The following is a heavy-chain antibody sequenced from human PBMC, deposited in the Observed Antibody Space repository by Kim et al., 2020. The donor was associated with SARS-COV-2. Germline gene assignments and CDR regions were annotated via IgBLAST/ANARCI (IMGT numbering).Heavy chain of an antibody. J-gene: IGHJ4*02. CDR1: GYTFTSYY. Sequence: ASVKVSCKASGYTFTSYYMHWVRQAPGQGLEWMGIINPSGGSTSYAQKFQGRVTMTRDTSTSTVYMELSSLRSEDTAVYYCARGGRNYYDSRGGFDYWGQGTLVTVSS. V-gene: IGHV1-46*01. CDR2: INPSGGST. D-gene: IGHD3-22*01. CDR3: ARGGRNYYDSRGGFDY.